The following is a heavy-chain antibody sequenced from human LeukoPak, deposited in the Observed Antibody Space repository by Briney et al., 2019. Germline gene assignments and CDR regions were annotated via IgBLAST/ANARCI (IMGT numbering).Heavy chain of an antibody. D-gene: IGHD3-22*01. V-gene: IGHV4-39*01. CDR3: VIDSSGYYMFDY. CDR1: GGSISRSSYY. J-gene: IGHJ4*02. Sequence: KPSETLSLTCSVSGGSISRSSYYWVWIRQPPGKGLEWVGSMYYSGTTYYNSSPESRATMSVDTSKSQFSLQLTSVTAADTAVYYCVIDSSGYYMFDYWGQGTLVTVSS. CDR2: MYYSGTT.